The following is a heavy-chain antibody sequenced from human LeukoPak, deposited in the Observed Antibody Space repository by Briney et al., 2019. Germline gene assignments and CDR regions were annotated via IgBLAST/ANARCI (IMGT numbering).Heavy chain of an antibody. V-gene: IGHV1-69*06. D-gene: IGHD3-22*01. CDR1: EGTFSSYP. Sequence: SVKVSGKAPEGTFSSYPTTWWRKPPGKGLGWMGGITPIFGTANYAQKFQGRVTITADKSTSTAYMELSSLRSEDTAVYYCAILPPYDSSGWYWFDPWGQGTLVTVSS. CDR3: AILPPYDSSGWYWFDP. CDR2: ITPIFGTA. J-gene: IGHJ5*02.